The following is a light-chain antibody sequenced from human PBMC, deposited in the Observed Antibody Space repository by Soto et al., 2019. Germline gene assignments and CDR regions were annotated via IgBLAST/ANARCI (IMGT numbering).Light chain of an antibody. Sequence: IHMTLSASTLSASVGYRVTITCRASQSISSWLAWYQQKQGKAPKLLIYKASSLESGVPSRFSGSGYGTEFNLTISSLQTDDFATYYCQQYNSYSQTFGQGTKVDIK. CDR2: KAS. J-gene: IGKJ1*01. CDR1: QSISSW. V-gene: IGKV1-5*03. CDR3: QQYNSYSQT.